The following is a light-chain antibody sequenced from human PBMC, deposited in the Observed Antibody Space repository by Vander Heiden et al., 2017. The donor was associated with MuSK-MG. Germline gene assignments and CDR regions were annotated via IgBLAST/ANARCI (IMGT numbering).Light chain of an antibody. CDR2: AAS. V-gene: IGKV1-39*01. CDR1: QSISSY. Sequence: DIQMTQSPSSLSASVGDRVTITCRASQSISSYLNWYQQKPGKAPKLLIYAASSLQSGVPSRFSGSGSGTDFTLTISSLQPEDFVTYYCQQSYSTPPSTFGQGTKLEI. CDR3: QQSYSTPPST. J-gene: IGKJ2*01.